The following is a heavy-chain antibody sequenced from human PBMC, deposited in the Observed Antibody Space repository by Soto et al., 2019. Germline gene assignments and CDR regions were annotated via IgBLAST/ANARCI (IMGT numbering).Heavy chain of an antibody. CDR1: GFTFSSYW. Sequence: GGSLRLSCAASGFTFSSYWMHWVRQAPGKGLVWVSRINSDGSSTSYADSVKGRFTISRDNSKNTLYLQMNSLRAEDTAVYYCARDRAGYCSSTSCYVVEDYYYYGMDVWGQGTTVTVSS. D-gene: IGHD2-2*01. J-gene: IGHJ6*02. CDR3: ARDRAGYCSSTSCYVVEDYYYYGMDV. V-gene: IGHV3-74*01. CDR2: INSDGSST.